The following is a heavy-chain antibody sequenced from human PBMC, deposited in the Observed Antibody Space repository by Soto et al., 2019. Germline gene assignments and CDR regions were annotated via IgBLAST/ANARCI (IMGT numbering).Heavy chain of an antibody. Sequence: SETLSLTCAVFGGNFSDYYWTWIRKTTGKGLEWIGEINHSGTTSYNPSLKSRLTISVDTSNNQFSLKLSSVTAADTAVYYCARKPIYHFFAGYYSVDYWGQGTLVTVSS. J-gene: IGHJ4*02. CDR2: INHSGTT. CDR3: ARKPIYHFFAGYYSVDY. D-gene: IGHD3-9*01. CDR1: GGNFSDYY. V-gene: IGHV4-34*01.